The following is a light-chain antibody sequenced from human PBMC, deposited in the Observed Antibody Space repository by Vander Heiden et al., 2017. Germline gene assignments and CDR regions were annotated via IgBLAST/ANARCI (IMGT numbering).Light chain of an antibody. CDR2: DDA. J-gene: IGLJ3*02. CDR1: KIGSKT. Sequence: SYVLTQPPSLSVAPGQTATITCGGDKIGSKTLHWYQQKAGQAPVLVVFDDADRPSGIPERFSGSNSGNTATLTITRVEAGDEADYYCQVWDSRSDHVVFGGGTKLTVL. CDR3: QVWDSRSDHVV. V-gene: IGLV3-21*02.